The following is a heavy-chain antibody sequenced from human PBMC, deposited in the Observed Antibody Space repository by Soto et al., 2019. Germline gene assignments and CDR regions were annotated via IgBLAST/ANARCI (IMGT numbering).Heavy chain of an antibody. CDR3: ARGRGGSPAYDY. CDR1: GGSVSSHY. J-gene: IGHJ4*02. V-gene: IGHV4-59*02. Sequence: QVQLQESGPGLVKPSETLSLTCTVSGGSVSSHYWSWIRQPPGKGLEWIGFIYNSGTTYYNPSLKSRGTISVDTSENQFSLKLNSVTAADTAVYYWARGRGGSPAYDYWGQGTLVTVSS. D-gene: IGHD1-26*01. CDR2: IYNSGTT.